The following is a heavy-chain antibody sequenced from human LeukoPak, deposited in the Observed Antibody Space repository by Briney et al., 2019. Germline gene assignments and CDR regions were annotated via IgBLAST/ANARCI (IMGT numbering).Heavy chain of an antibody. CDR1: GGSISSGGYY. D-gene: IGHD6-6*01. CDR3: ARGGAARLHFQN. J-gene: IGHJ1*01. Sequence: SETLSLTCTVSGGSISSGGYYWSWIRQHPGKGLEWIGYIYYSGSTYYNPSLKSRVTISVDTSKNQFSLKLSSVTAADTAVYYCARGGAARLHFQNWGQGTLVTVSS. CDR2: IYYSGST. V-gene: IGHV4-31*03.